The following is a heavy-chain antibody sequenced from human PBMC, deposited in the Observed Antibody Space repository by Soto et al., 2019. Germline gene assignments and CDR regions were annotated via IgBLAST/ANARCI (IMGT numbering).Heavy chain of an antibody. D-gene: IGHD6-19*01. J-gene: IGHJ6*02. CDR1: GGSISSSSYY. Sequence: SEALSLTCTVSGGSISSSSYYWGWIRQPPGKGLEWIGSIYYSGSTYYNPSLKSRVTISVDTSKNQFSLKLSSVTAADTAVYYCARGRVGAVAGLTNRGYYYCMDVWGQGTTVTVSS. CDR2: IYYSGST. CDR3: ARGRVGAVAGLTNRGYYYCMDV. V-gene: IGHV4-39*01.